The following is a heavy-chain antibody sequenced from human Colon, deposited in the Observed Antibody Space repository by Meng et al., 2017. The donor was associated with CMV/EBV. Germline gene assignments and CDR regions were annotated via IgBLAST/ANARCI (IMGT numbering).Heavy chain of an antibody. Sequence: CAASGFTVSGRYMAWIRQTPGKAPEWVSYISSSGSTIYYADSVKGRFTISRDNAKNLLSLQMDRLRVEDTAVYYCARMSTGTTHFDNWGQGTVVTVSS. CDR2: ISSSGSTI. V-gene: IGHV3-11*01. J-gene: IGHJ4*02. CDR1: GFTVSGRY. CDR3: ARMSTGTTHFDN. D-gene: IGHD4-17*01.